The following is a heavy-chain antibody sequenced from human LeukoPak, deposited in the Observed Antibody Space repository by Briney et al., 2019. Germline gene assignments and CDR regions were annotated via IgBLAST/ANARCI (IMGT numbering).Heavy chain of an antibody. V-gene: IGHV3-7*01. CDR3: ARQRYSDY. D-gene: IGHD1-1*01. J-gene: IGHJ4*02. CDR2: IKEDGSEN. Sequence: GGCLRLSCAACGFTFSRYLLTWLRQAPGKGLAWVANIKEDGSENSYVESVKGRFTISRDNAKNSLYLQLNSLRAEDTAVYFCARQRYSDYWGQGTLVTVSS. CDR1: GFTFSRYL.